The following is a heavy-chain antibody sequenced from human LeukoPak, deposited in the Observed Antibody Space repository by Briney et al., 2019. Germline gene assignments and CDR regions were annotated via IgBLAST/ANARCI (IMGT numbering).Heavy chain of an antibody. CDR2: ILYSGTT. D-gene: IGHD1-1*01. CDR3: ARVGDWNDLVY. CDR1: GXSISPYY. V-gene: IGHV4-59*01. J-gene: IGHJ4*02. Sequence: TSETLSLTCTVSGXSISPYYGSWIRQTPGKGLEWIGYILYSGTTTNYNPSLKSRVTISVDTSKNQFSLKLSSVTAADTAVYYCARVGDWNDLVYWGQGTLVTVSS.